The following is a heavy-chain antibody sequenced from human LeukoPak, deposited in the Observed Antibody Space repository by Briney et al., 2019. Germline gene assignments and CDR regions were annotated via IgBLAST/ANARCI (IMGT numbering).Heavy chain of an antibody. CDR2: ISSDSSYI. CDR3: VRGSYGAYDY. Sequence: KPRGSLRLSCAASGFNFNTYTMNWVRQAPGKGLEWVSSISSDSSYIYYADAVHGRFTVSRDNAKYSLYLQMNSLRAEDTAVYYCVRGSYGAYDYWGQGSLVTVSS. J-gene: IGHJ4*02. V-gene: IGHV3-21*01. D-gene: IGHD4-17*01. CDR1: GFNFNTYT.